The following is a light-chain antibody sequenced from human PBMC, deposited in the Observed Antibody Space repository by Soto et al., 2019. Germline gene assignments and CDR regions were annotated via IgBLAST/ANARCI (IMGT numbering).Light chain of an antibody. Sequence: DIQMTQSPSSLSASVGDRVTITCRASQSISSYLNWYQQKPEEAPRLLMYGASSLQSGVPSRFSGSGSGKDFTLTISSLHPEDFATYYCQQNYSTPRTFGQGTKVEIK. CDR2: GAS. CDR1: QSISSY. CDR3: QQNYSTPRT. V-gene: IGKV1-39*01. J-gene: IGKJ1*01.